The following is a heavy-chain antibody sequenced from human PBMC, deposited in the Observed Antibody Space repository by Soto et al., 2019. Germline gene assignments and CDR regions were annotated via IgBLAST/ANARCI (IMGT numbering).Heavy chain of an antibody. D-gene: IGHD2-15*01. CDR3: ARGVVAATSRKFDP. V-gene: IGHV1-46*01. Sequence: ASVKVSCKASGYTFTNYYMHWVRQAPGQGLEWMGLINTSGGSTSYAQKFQGRVSMTSDTSTSTVYMELSSLRSEDTAVYYCARGVVAATSRKFDPWGQGTLVTVS. CDR2: INTSGGST. J-gene: IGHJ5*02. CDR1: GYTFTNYY.